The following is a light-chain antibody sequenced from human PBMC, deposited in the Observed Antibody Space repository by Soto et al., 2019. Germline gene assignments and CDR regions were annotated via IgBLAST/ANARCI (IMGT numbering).Light chain of an antibody. CDR3: SSYTSSNSWV. Sequence: QSVLTQPASVSGSPGQSITISCTGTSIDVGDYSYVSWYQHHPGKAPKLIIYEVSNRPSGVSNRFSGSNSDNTASLTISGLQAADEADYYCSSYTSSNSWVFGGGTKLTVL. CDR2: EVS. J-gene: IGLJ3*02. V-gene: IGLV2-14*01. CDR1: SIDVGDYSY.